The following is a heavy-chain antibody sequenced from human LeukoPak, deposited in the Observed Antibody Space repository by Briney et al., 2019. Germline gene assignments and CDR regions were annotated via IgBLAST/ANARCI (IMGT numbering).Heavy chain of an antibody. CDR3: ARTHLGYCSGGSCYSDWYFDL. V-gene: IGHV5-51*01. D-gene: IGHD2-15*01. CDR1: GYSFTSYW. Sequence: GESLKISCKGSGYSFTSYWIGWVRQMPGKGLEWMGIIYPGDSDTRYSPSFQGQVTISADKSISTAYLQWGSLKASDTAMYYCARTHLGYCSGGSCYSDWYFDLWGRGTLVTVSS. CDR2: IYPGDSDT. J-gene: IGHJ2*01.